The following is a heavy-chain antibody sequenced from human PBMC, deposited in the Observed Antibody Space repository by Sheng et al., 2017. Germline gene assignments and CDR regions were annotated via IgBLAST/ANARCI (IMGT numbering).Heavy chain of an antibody. CDR2: IYTSGST. V-gene: IGHV4-61*02. D-gene: IGHD3-22*01. J-gene: IGHJ4*02. Sequence: QVQLQESGPGLVKPSQTLSLTCTVSGGSISSGSYYWSWIRQPAGKGLEWIGRIYTSGSTNYNPSLKSRVTISVDTSKNQFSLKLSSVTAADTAVYYCAREGGITMIVVVITLFLTGVQGTLVTVSS. CDR3: AREGGITMIVVVITLFLT. CDR1: GGSISSGSYY.